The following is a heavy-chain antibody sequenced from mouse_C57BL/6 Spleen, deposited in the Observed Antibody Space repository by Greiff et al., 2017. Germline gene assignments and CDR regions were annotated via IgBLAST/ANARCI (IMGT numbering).Heavy chain of an antibody. D-gene: IGHD2-1*01. J-gene: IGHJ3*01. Sequence: VQLQQSGPGLVKPSQSLSLTCSVTGYSITSGYYWNWIRQFPGNKLEWMGYISYDGSNNYNPSLKNRISITRDTSKNQFFLKLNSVTTEDTATYYCARDNGKRFAYWGQGTLVTVSA. V-gene: IGHV3-6*01. CDR2: ISYDGSN. CDR3: ARDNGKRFAY. CDR1: GYSITSGYY.